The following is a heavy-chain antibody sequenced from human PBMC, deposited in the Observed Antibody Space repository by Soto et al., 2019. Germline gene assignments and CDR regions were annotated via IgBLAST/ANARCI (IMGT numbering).Heavy chain of an antibody. CDR3: LITTYYYYGMDV. CDR2: IRSKAYGGTT. D-gene: IGHD3-10*01. V-gene: IGHV3-49*04. J-gene: IGHJ6*02. Sequence: GVLRLSCTASGFTFGDYAMSWVRQAPGKGLEWIGFIRSKAYGGTTEYAASVKGGFTISRDDSKSIAYLQMNSLKTEDTAVYYCLITTYYYYGMDVWGQGTTVTVSS. CDR1: GFTFGDYA.